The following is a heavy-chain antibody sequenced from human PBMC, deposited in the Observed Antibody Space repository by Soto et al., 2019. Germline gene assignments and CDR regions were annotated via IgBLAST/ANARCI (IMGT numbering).Heavy chain of an antibody. J-gene: IGHJ5*02. D-gene: IGHD2-2*01. CDR1: GHTFTTFW. Sequence: PGESLKISCTGFGHTFTTFWISWVRQMPGRGLEWMGRIDPRDSYTNYSPSFQGHVTISVDKSISTAYLQWGSLKASDTAMYYCARLYCSSSTCDSWFDPWGQGTLVTVSS. CDR3: ARLYCSSSTCDSWFDP. V-gene: IGHV5-10-1*01. CDR2: IDPRDSYT.